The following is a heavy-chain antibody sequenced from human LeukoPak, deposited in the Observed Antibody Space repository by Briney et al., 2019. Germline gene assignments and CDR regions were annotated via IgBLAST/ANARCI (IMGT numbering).Heavy chain of an antibody. V-gene: IGHV1-2*02. CDR1: GYTFTGYY. CDR3: ARPTTVAVAGTAQDWFDP. J-gene: IGHJ5*02. CDR2: INPNSGGT. Sequence: ASVKVSCKASGYTFTGYYIHWVRQAPGQGLEWMGWINPNSGGTNYAQKFQGRVTMTRDTSINTAYMEGNRLTSDDTAVYYCARPTTVAVAGTAQDWFDPWGQGTLVTVSS. D-gene: IGHD6-19*01.